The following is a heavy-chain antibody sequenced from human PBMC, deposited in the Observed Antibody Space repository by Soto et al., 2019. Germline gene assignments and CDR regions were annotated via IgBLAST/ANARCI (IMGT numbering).Heavy chain of an antibody. J-gene: IGHJ5*02. CDR2: IWYDGSND. V-gene: IGHV3-33*01. CDR3: ARAYCSGGDCCGLDNWFDA. Sequence: QVQLVESGGGVVQPGRSLRLSCTASGFTFSTYVMHWVRQAPGKGLEWVAIIWYDGSNDRYGDTVKGRFTISRDNSKNTLYLQMNSLSAEDTALYYCARAYCSGGDCCGLDNWFDAWGQGTLVTVSS. CDR1: GFTFSTYV. D-gene: IGHD2-21*02.